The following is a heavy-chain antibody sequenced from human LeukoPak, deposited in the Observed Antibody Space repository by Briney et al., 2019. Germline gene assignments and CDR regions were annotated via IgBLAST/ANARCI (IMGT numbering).Heavy chain of an antibody. CDR3: AKDREGRGYNYGTYFDY. J-gene: IGHJ4*02. Sequence: GGSLRLSCAASGLTFSSFGMHWVRQAPGKGLEWLASISFDGSEIYYGDSVKGRFTISRDNSKNTPFLQMNSLRADDTAVYLCAKDREGRGYNYGTYFDYWGQGTLVTVSS. D-gene: IGHD5-18*01. V-gene: IGHV3-30*18. CDR2: ISFDGSEI. CDR1: GLTFSSFG.